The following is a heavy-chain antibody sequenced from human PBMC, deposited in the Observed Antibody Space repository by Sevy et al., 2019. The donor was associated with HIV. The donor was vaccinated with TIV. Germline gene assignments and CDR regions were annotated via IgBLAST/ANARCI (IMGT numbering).Heavy chain of an antibody. J-gene: IGHJ3*02. D-gene: IGHD4-17*01. Sequence: ASVKVSCKASGYTFTSYGISWVRQAPGQGLEWMGWISAYNGNTNYAKMLQGRVTMTTDTSTSTAYMELRSLRSDDTAVYYCARAFNDYGDYSDAFDIWGQGTMVTVSS. V-gene: IGHV1-18*01. CDR2: ISAYNGNT. CDR3: ARAFNDYGDYSDAFDI. CDR1: GYTFTSYG.